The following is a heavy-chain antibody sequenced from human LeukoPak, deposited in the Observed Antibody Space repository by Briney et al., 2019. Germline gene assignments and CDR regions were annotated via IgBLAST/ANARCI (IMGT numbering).Heavy chain of an antibody. CDR2: IYYSGST. Sequence: PSETLSLTCTVSGGSISSYYWSWIRQPPGKGLEWTGGIYYSGSTNYNPSLKSRVTISVDTSKNQFSLKLSSVTAADTAVYYCARAGRAAGPVLSFDYWGQGTLVTVSS. D-gene: IGHD6-13*01. V-gene: IGHV4-59*01. J-gene: IGHJ4*02. CDR3: ARAGRAAGPVLSFDY. CDR1: GGSISSYY.